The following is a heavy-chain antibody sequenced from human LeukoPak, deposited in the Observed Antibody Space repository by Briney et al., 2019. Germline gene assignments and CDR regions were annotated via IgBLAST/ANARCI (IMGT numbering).Heavy chain of an antibody. D-gene: IGHD3-10*01. CDR3: ARARPYYYGSGSNYYYYMDV. J-gene: IGHJ6*03. Sequence: SETLSLTCAVYGGSFSGYYWSWIRQPPGKGLEWIGEINHSGSTNYNPSLKSRVTISVDTSKNQFSLKLSSVTAADTAVYYCARARPYYYGSGSNYYYYMDVWGKGTTVAVSS. CDR2: INHSGST. V-gene: IGHV4-34*01. CDR1: GGSFSGYY.